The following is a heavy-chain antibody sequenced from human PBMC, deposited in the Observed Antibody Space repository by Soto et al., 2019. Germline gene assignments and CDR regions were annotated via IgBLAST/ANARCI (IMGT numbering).Heavy chain of an antibody. CDR3: ARARTRVPAASLFDY. Sequence: PSETLSLTSTVSGGSIRSYYWSWIRQPPGKGLEWIGYIYYSGSTNYNPSHKSRVAISVDTSKNQFSLKLSSVTAADTAVYYCARARTRVPAASLFDYWGQGTLVTVSS. D-gene: IGHD2-2*01. J-gene: IGHJ4*02. CDR2: IYYSGST. V-gene: IGHV4-59*01. CDR1: GGSIRSYY.